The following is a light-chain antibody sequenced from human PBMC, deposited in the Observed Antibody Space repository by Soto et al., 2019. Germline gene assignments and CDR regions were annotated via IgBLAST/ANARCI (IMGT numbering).Light chain of an antibody. CDR3: SSYATSNPCV. J-gene: IGLJ3*02. Sequence: QSALTQPASVSGSPGQSITISCTGTSNDIGHYNYVSWYQHHPGKAPKIIIYEVSNRPSGVSSRLSGSKSGNTASLTISGLQTEDEADYYCSSYATSNPCVFGGGTKVTVL. CDR1: SNDIGHYNY. CDR2: EVS. V-gene: IGLV2-14*01.